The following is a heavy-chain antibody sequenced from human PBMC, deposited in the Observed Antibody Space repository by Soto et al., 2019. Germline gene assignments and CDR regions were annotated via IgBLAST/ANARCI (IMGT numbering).Heavy chain of an antibody. J-gene: IGHJ3*02. V-gene: IGHV3-23*01. CDR3: AKATATGGGAFDI. CDR2: ILVDGRT. CDR1: GFICSSYD. D-gene: IGHD2-8*02. Sequence: EVQMLESGGGLAQPGGSLRLSCEASGFICSSYDMSWVRQAPGKGLEWVSTILVDGRTFYVDSVKGRFTISRDNSKNTVYLQMNSLPAGDTALYYCAKATATGGGAFDICGQGTMVTVSS.